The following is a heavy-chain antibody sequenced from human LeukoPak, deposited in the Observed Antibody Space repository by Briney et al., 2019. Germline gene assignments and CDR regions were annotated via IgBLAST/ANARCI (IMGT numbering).Heavy chain of an antibody. J-gene: IGHJ4*02. Sequence: PGGSLRLSCAASGFTFSSYWMSWVRQAPGKGLEWVANIKEDGSDKYYVDSVRGRFTISRDNAKNSLFLQMSSLRAEDTAVYYCARDFNPAGYSSAWATCAFWGQGTVVTVSS. V-gene: IGHV3-7*05. D-gene: IGHD6-19*01. CDR3: ARDFNPAGYSSAWATCAF. CDR2: IKEDGSDK. CDR1: GFTFSSYW.